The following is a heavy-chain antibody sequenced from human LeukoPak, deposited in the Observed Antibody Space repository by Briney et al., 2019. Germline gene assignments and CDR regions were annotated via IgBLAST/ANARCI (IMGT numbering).Heavy chain of an antibody. D-gene: IGHD1-26*01. CDR2: INPSGGST. CDR1: GYTFTSYY. CDR3: ARLGGTYGRRENWFDP. Sequence: ASVKVSCKASGYTFTSYYMHWVRQAPGQGLEWMGIINPSGGSTTYAQKFQGRVTITADKSTSTAYMELSSLRFEDTAVYYCARLGGTYGRRENWFDPWGQGTLVTVSS. V-gene: IGHV1-46*01. J-gene: IGHJ5*02.